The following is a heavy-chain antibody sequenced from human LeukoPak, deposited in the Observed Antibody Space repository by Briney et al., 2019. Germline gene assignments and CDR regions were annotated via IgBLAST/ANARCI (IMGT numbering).Heavy chain of an antibody. CDR2: ISDDGNNK. CDR1: GFTFTNFA. V-gene: IGHV3-30*03. CDR3: ARDGSGYDGDAFDI. J-gene: IGHJ3*02. Sequence: GGSLRLSCAASGFTFTNFAMHWVRQAPGRGLEWVTVISDDGNNKYFADSVKGRFTISRDNSKNTLYLQMNSLRAEDTAVYYCARDGSGYDGDAFDIWGQGTMVTVSS. D-gene: IGHD5-12*01.